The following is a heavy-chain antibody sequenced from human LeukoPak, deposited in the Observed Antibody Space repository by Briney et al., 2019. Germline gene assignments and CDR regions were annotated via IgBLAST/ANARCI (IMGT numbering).Heavy chain of an antibody. J-gene: IGHJ4*02. Sequence: GGSLRLSCTAPGFTFSSYAIHWIRQAPGKGLEWVALVWHDGSNRYYADSVKGRFTISRDNSKNTVYLQMNSLRAEDTAVYYCANLLSGYCSGGSCYEVDYWGQGTLVTVSS. D-gene: IGHD2-15*01. CDR2: VWHDGSNR. CDR3: ANLLSGYCSGGSCYEVDY. V-gene: IGHV3-33*06. CDR1: GFTFSSYA.